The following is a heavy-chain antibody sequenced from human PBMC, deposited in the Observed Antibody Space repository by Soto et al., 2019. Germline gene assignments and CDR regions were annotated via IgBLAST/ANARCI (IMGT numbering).Heavy chain of an antibody. Sequence: EVHLVESGGGLVKPGGSLRLSCAVSGFTFSSCTMNWVRQAPGKGLEWVSSISPSTSHIYYADSVKGRFTISRDNAKNARFLEMKSLRAEDTAVYYCSGCSGGACHQNYGMDVWGQGTTVTVSS. CDR3: SGCSGGACHQNYGMDV. CDR1: GFTFSSCT. CDR2: ISPSTSHI. D-gene: IGHD2-15*01. J-gene: IGHJ6*02. V-gene: IGHV3-21*01.